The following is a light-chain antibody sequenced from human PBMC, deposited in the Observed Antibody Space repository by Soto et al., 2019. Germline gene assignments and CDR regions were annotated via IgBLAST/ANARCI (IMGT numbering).Light chain of an antibody. J-gene: IGKJ1*01. CDR2: TAS. Sequence: QMTQSPSSLSASVGEKIIITCRASRDVGSDVSWYQQKPGQAPKLLIYTASNLYTGVPSRFSGSRSGTEFTLTISSLQPEDFASYYCLQDYGDSWTFGQGTKVDIK. V-gene: IGKV1-6*01. CDR3: LQDYGDSWT. CDR1: RDVGSD.